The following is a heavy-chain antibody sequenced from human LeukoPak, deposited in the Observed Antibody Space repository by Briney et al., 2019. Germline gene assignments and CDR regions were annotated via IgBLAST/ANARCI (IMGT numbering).Heavy chain of an antibody. D-gene: IGHD6-19*01. Sequence: GESLKISCKGSGYSFSTYWIGWVRQMPGKGLEWMGIIYPGDSDTRYSPSFQGQVTISADKSITTAYLQWSHLKASDTAMYYCARRIAVAGHYFDYWGQGTLVTVSS. CDR3: ARRIAVAGHYFDY. J-gene: IGHJ4*02. CDR2: IYPGDSDT. CDR1: GYSFSTYW. V-gene: IGHV5-51*01.